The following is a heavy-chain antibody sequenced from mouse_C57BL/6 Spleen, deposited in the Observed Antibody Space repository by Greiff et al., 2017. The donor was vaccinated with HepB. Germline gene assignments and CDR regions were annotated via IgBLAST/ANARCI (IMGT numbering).Heavy chain of an antibody. CDR1: GYTFTDYY. Sequence: EVQLQQSGPELVKPGASVNISCKASGYTFTDYYMNWVKQSHGKSLEWIGDINPNNGGTSYNQKFKGKATLTVDKSSSTAYMELRSLTSEDSAVYYCARWGTTVVATEYYFDYWGQGTTLTVSS. D-gene: IGHD1-1*01. J-gene: IGHJ2*01. CDR3: ARWGTTVVATEYYFDY. CDR2: INPNNGGT. V-gene: IGHV1-26*01.